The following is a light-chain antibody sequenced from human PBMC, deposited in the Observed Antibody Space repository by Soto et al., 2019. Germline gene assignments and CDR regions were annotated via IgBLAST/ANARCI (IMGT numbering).Light chain of an antibody. CDR1: QSVSST. CDR2: GAS. CDR3: QQYNNWLWT. V-gene: IGKV3-15*01. Sequence: EIVMTQSPAILSVSPGERATLSCRASQSVSSTLAWYQQKPGQAPRLLIYGASTRASGIPARFSGSGSGTEFTLTISSLQSEDFAVYYCQQYNNWLWTFGQGTKVEIK. J-gene: IGKJ1*01.